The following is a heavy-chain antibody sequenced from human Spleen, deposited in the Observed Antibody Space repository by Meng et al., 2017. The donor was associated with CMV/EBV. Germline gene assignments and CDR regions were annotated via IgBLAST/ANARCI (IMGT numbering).Heavy chain of an antibody. CDR2: IYHSGGT. CDR3: ARDPYATGWAG. J-gene: IGHJ4*02. V-gene: IGHV4-4*02. D-gene: IGHD6-19*01. Sequence: HEAGQRLVMPSVTLSLTCAVSGGSISISPWWSWVRQPPGNVLEWIGEIYHSGGTNYNPSLRGRVTISLDKSKNQFSPTLRSVTAADTAVYYCARDPYATGWAGWGQGTLVTVSS. CDR1: GGSISISPW.